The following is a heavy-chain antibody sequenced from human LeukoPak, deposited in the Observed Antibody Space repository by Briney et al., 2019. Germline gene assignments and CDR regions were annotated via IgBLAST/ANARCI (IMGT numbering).Heavy chain of an antibody. J-gene: IGHJ5*02. CDR3: ARDAYSSSSLTWFDP. D-gene: IGHD6-6*01. Sequence: SETLSLTCAVYGGSFSGYYWSWIRQPPGKGLEWIGEINHSGSTNYNPSLKSRVTISVDTSKNQFSLKLSSVTAADTAVYYCARDAYSSSSLTWFDPWGQGTLVTVS. CDR1: GGSFSGYY. V-gene: IGHV4-34*01. CDR2: INHSGST.